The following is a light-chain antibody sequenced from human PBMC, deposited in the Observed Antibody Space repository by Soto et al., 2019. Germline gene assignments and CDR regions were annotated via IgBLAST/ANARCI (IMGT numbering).Light chain of an antibody. CDR1: QSVSSN. CDR3: QRYNNWPPWT. V-gene: IGKV3-15*01. J-gene: IGKJ1*01. CDR2: GAS. Sequence: EIVMSQSPATLSVTPGERATLSCRASQSVSSNLAWYQQKPGQAPRLLIYGASTRATGIPARFSGSGSGTEFTLTISSLQSEDFAVYYCQRYNNWPPWTFGQGTK.